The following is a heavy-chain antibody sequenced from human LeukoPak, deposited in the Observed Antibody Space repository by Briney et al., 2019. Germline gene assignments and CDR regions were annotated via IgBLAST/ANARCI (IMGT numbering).Heavy chain of an antibody. V-gene: IGHV1-2*02. J-gene: IGHJ4*02. D-gene: IGHD2-2*01. Sequence: ASVKVSCKASGYTFTGHYMHWVRQAPGQGLEWLGWINPNSGGTKYAQKLQGRVTMTRDTSISTAYMELSRLTSDDTAVYYCARDRGTSCFDYWGQGTLVTVSS. CDR2: INPNSGGT. CDR3: ARDRGTSCFDY. CDR1: GYTFTGHY.